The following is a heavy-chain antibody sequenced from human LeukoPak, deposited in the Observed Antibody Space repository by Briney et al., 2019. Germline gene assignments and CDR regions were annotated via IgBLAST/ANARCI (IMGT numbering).Heavy chain of an antibody. CDR3: AREMGSVYFDF. CDR1: GFSFSSYG. D-gene: IGHD3-10*01. Sequence: GRSLRLSCTASGFSFSSYGIHWVRQTPGKGLEWVALVSYDGNSKDYVDSVKGRFTISRDDSKNTVYLQINSLRAEDTAVYYCAREMGSVYFDFWGQGTLVTVSS. V-gene: IGHV3-33*01. J-gene: IGHJ4*02. CDR2: VSYDGNSK.